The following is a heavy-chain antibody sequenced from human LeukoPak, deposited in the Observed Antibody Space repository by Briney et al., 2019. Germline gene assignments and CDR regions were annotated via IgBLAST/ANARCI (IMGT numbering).Heavy chain of an antibody. CDR1: GASISGSNYY. Sequence: SETLSLTCAVSGASISGSNYYWGWIRQPPGKGLEWIGNIYSSGSTYYNASLQSRVTISRDTSKNQFSPNLSSVTAADTAVYYCARERHGHPFDSWGQGTLVTVSS. CDR3: ARERHGHPFDS. V-gene: IGHV4-39*07. CDR2: IYSSGST. J-gene: IGHJ4*02.